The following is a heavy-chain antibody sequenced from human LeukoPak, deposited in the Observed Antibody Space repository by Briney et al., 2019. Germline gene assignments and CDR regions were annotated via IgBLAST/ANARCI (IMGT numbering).Heavy chain of an antibody. CDR2: INSSGSTI. CDR1: GFTFSSYS. D-gene: IGHD2-2*02. CDR3: ASEDCTSTSCYTYYFDY. V-gene: IGHV3-48*01. J-gene: IGHJ4*02. Sequence: GFLRISCAGSGFTFSSYSMNWGRPAPGKGLEWLSYINSSGSTIYYADSVRGRFTISRDNAKNSLYLQMNSLRAEDTAVYYCASEDCTSTSCYTYYFDYWGQGTLVTVSS.